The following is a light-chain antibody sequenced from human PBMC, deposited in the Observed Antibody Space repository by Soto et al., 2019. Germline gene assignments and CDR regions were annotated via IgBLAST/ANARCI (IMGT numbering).Light chain of an antibody. CDR3: QQSYDTPPT. J-gene: IGKJ2*01. CDR2: DSS. CDR1: QSISTY. Sequence: DIQMTQSPSSLSASVGDRVTITCRASQSISTYLNWYHQKPGKAPKLLIYDSSRLQSGVPSRFSGSGSGTDVTLTINSLQPEDFATYYCQQSYDTPPTFGQGTNLEI. V-gene: IGKV1-39*01.